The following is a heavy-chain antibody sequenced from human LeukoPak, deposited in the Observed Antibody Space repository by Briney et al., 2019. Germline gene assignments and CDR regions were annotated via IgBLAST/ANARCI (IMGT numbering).Heavy chain of an antibody. V-gene: IGHV3-7*01. CDR2: IKQDGSEK. D-gene: IGHD6-13*01. CDR3: ARSKHSSWYQYFQH. J-gene: IGHJ1*01. Sequence: GGSLRLSCAASGFTFSSYWMSWVRQAPGKGLEWVANIKQDGSEKYYVDSVKGRFTISRDNAKNSLYLQMNSLRAEDTAVYYCARSKHSSWYQYFQHWGQGTLVTVSS. CDR1: GFTFSSYW.